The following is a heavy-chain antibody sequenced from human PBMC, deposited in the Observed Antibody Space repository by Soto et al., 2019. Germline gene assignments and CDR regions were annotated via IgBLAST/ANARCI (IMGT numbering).Heavy chain of an antibody. Sequence: GASVKVSCKASGYTFTSYGISCVRQAPGQGLEWMGWISAYNGNTNYAQKLQGRVTMTTDTSTSTAYMELRSLRSDDTAVYYCARGNSGYYYYGMDVWGQGTTVTVSS. CDR1: GYTFTSYG. D-gene: IGHD1-26*01. CDR3: ARGNSGYYYYGMDV. J-gene: IGHJ6*02. V-gene: IGHV1-18*01. CDR2: ISAYNGNT.